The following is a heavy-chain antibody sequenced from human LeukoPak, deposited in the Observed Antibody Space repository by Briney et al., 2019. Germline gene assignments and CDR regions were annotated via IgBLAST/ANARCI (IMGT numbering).Heavy chain of an antibody. CDR1: GFTFSSYA. V-gene: IGHV3-23*01. D-gene: IGHD3-22*01. Sequence: GASLRLSCAASGFTFSSYAMSWVRQAPGKGLELVSVISGSGGSTYYADSVKGRFTISRDNSKNTLYLQMNSLRAEDTAVYYCAKDVAMIVVVTDYWGQGTLVTVSS. CDR2: ISGSGGST. CDR3: AKDVAMIVVVTDY. J-gene: IGHJ4*02.